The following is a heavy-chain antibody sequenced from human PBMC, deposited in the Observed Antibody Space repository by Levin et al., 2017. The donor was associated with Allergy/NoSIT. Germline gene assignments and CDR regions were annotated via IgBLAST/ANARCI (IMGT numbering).Heavy chain of an antibody. J-gene: IGHJ3*02. V-gene: IGHV3-49*03. Sequence: GGSLRLSCTVSGFTFGDYAMSWFRQAPGKGLEWVGFIRSKTYGGTTEYAASVKGRFTFSRDDSKSIAYLQMNSLKTEDTAVYYCTRGVALIYWDDAFDIWGQGTMVTVSS. CDR3: TRGVALIYWDDAFDI. D-gene: IGHD3-22*01. CDR2: IRSKTYGGTT. CDR1: GFTFGDYA.